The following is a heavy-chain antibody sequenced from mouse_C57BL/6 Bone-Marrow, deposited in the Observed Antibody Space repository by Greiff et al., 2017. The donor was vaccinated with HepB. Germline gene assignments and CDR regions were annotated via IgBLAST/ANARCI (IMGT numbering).Heavy chain of an antibody. V-gene: IGHV1-55*01. Sequence: QVQLQQSGAELVKPGASVKMSCKASGYTFTSYWITWVKQRSGQGLEWIGDIYPGSGSTNYNEKFKSKATLTVDTSSSTAYMQLSSLTSEDSAVYYCARRGYSNYVYYAMDYWGQGTSVTVSS. CDR1: GYTFTSYW. CDR3: ARRGYSNYVYYAMDY. J-gene: IGHJ4*01. CDR2: IYPGSGST. D-gene: IGHD2-5*01.